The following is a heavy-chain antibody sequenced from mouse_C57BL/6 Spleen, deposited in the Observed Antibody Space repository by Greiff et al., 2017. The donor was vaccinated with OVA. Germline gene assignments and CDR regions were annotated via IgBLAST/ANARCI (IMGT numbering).Heavy chain of an antibody. CDR2: IYPGDGDT. J-gene: IGHJ4*01. V-gene: IGHV1-82*01. CDR1: GYAFSSSW. CDR3: ARGATRFSDAMDY. D-gene: IGHD3-1*01. Sequence: QVQLQQSGPELVKPGASVKISCKASGYAFSSSWMNWVKQRPGKGLEWIGRIYPGDGDTNYNGKFKGKATLTADKSSSTAYMQLSSLTSEDSAVYFCARGATRFSDAMDYWGQGTSVTVSS.